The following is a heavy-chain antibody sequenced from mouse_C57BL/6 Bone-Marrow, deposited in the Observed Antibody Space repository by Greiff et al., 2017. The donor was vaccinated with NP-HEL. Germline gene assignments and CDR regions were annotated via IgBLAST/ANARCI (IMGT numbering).Heavy chain of an antibody. Sequence: QVQLQQSGAELVRPGASVKLSCKASGYTFTDYYINWVKQRPGQGLEWIARIYPGSGNTYYNEKFKGKATLTADKSSSTAYMQRSSLTSEDSAVYFCARRGGYSWFAYWGQGTLVTVSA. J-gene: IGHJ3*01. D-gene: IGHD1-1*01. CDR2: IYPGSGNT. V-gene: IGHV1-76*01. CDR1: GYTFTDYY. CDR3: ARRGGYSWFAY.